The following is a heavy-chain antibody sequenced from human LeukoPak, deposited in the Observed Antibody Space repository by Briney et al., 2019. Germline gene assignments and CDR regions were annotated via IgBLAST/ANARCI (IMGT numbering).Heavy chain of an antibody. CDR1: GFTFSSYG. V-gene: IGHV3-33*01. J-gene: IGHJ4*02. D-gene: IGHD3-22*01. Sequence: GGSLRLSCEASGFTFSSYGMHWVRQAPGKGLEWLAVIWYDGSNIYYADPVKGRFAISRDNSKNTLYLQIDSLRAEDTAVYYCARARNDYDTSSFSALDYWGQGTLVTVSS. CDR2: IWYDGSNI. CDR3: ARARNDYDTSSFSALDY.